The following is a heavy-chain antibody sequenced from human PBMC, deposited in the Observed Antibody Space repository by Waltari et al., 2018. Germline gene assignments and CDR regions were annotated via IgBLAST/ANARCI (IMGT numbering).Heavy chain of an antibody. CDR1: GYTFTSYY. CDR2: INPSGGST. J-gene: IGHJ4*02. V-gene: IGHV1-46*01. D-gene: IGHD6-13*01. CDR3: ARDGWLGDSSHSG. Sequence: QVQLVQSGAEVKKPGASVKVSCKASGYTFTSYYMHWVRQAPGQGLEWMGIINPSGGSTSYAQKFQGRVTITADTSTDTAYMELSSLRSEDTAVYYCARDGWLGDSSHSGWGQGTLVTVSS.